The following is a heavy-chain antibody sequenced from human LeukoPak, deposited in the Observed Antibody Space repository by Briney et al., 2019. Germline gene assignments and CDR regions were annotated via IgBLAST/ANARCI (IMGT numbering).Heavy chain of an antibody. J-gene: IGHJ3*02. V-gene: IGHV3-64*01. CDR1: GFTFSSYS. D-gene: IGHD2-15*01. CDR3: AREISGGFDM. CDR2: VSSNGAST. Sequence: PGGSLRLACAASGFTFSSYSMHWVRQAPGKGLESVSAVSSNGASTYYEHSGRETFIVSRNHSKNTLYLQLGSLRAEDTAVYYCAREISGGFDMWGRGTMVTVSS.